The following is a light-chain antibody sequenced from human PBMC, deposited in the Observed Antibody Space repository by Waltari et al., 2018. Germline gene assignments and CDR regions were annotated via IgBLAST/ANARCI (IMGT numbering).Light chain of an antibody. CDR3: QQSYSTPPT. V-gene: IGKV1-39*01. CDR1: QSISSY. Sequence: DIQMTQSPSSLSASVADRVTITCRASQSISSYLNWYQQKPGKAPKLLISAASSLQRGVPSRFSGSGSGTDFTLTISSLQPEEFATYYCQQSYSTPPTFGQGTKLEIK. J-gene: IGKJ2*01. CDR2: AAS.